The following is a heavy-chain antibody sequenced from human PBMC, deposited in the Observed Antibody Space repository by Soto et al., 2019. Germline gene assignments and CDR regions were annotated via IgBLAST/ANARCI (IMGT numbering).Heavy chain of an antibody. CDR1: GYTFTGYY. D-gene: IGHD5-12*01. Sequence: GASVKVSCKASGYTFTGYYMHWVRQAPGQGLEWMGWINPNSGGTNYAQKFQGWVTMTRDTSISTAYMELSRLRSGDTAVYYCARGYSGYDFYYDYWGQGTLVTVSS. CDR2: INPNSGGT. CDR3: ARGYSGYDFYYDY. V-gene: IGHV1-2*04. J-gene: IGHJ4*02.